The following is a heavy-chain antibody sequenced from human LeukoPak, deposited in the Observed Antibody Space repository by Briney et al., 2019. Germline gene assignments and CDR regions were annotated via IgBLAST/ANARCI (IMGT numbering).Heavy chain of an antibody. J-gene: IGHJ4*02. V-gene: IGHV5-51*01. CDR2: IYPRDSDT. Sequence: GESLKISCKGSGYTFTNYWIGWVRQMPGKGLEWMGIIYPRDSDTRYSPSFQGQVTMSADKSISTAYLQWSSLKASDTAMYYCARRDNDRSGYYLFDYGGQGTLVTVSS. CDR1: GYTFTNYW. CDR3: ARRDNDRSGYYLFDY. D-gene: IGHD3-22*01.